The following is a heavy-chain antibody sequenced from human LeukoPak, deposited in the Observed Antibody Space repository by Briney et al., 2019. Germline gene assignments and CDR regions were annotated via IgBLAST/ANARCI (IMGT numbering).Heavy chain of an antibody. V-gene: IGHV4-61*02. CDR2: IYPSGST. J-gene: IGHJ4*02. CDR3: ARDSNYSGIDY. D-gene: IGHD1-26*01. Sequence: KPSETLSLTCTVSGGSISSGTYYYSWIRQPAGKGLEWIGRIYPSGSTNYNPSLKSRVAISVDTSKNQFSLRLSSVTAADTAVYYCARDSNYSGIDYWGQGTLVTVSS. CDR1: GGSISSGTYY.